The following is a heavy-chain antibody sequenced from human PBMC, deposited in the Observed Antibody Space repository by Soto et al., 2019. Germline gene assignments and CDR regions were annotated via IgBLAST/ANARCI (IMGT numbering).Heavy chain of an antibody. CDR2: ISAYNGNT. CDR3: ARSDFWSGYYDYWFDP. J-gene: IGHJ5*02. V-gene: IGHV1-18*01. D-gene: IGHD3-3*01. CDR1: GYTFTSYG. Sequence: ASVKVSCKASGYTFTSYGISWVRQAPGQGLEWMGWISAYNGNTNYAQKIQGRVNMTTDTSTSTAYMELRSLRSDDTAVFYCARSDFWSGYYDYWFDPWGQGTLVTVSS.